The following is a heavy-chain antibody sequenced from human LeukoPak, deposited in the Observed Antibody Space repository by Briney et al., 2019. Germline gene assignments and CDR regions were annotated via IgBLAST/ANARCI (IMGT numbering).Heavy chain of an antibody. J-gene: IGHJ4*02. V-gene: IGHV3-33*01. CDR2: IWYDGSSQ. Sequence: GGSLRLSCAASGFTFSRYAMHWVRQAPGKGLEWVAVIWYDGSSQYYVDSVKGRFTISRDNSKKMLYLQMNSLRAEDTAVYYCARDWYYDSSGYLPYWGQGTLVIVSS. CDR3: ARDWYYDSSGYLPY. CDR1: GFTFSRYA. D-gene: IGHD3-22*01.